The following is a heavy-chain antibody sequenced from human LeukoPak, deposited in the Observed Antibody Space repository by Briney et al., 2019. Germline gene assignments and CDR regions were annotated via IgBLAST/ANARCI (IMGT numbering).Heavy chain of an antibody. D-gene: IGHD2-15*01. J-gene: IGHJ4*02. Sequence: ASETLSLTCTVSGDSISSYYWSWIRQPPGKGLEWIGYIYYSGSTNYNPSLKSRVTISVDKSKNQFSLKLSSVTAADTAVYYCASISYCSGGSCYFWGQGTLVTVSS. CDR2: IYYSGST. CDR3: ASISYCSGGSCYF. CDR1: GDSISSYY. V-gene: IGHV4-59*12.